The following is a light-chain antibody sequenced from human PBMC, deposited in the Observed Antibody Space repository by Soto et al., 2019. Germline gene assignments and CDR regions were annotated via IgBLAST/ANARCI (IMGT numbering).Light chain of an antibody. CDR2: RDD. CDR1: SSNIGSNY. CDR3: AAWDDSLRAPV. V-gene: IGLV1-47*01. J-gene: IGLJ2*01. Sequence: QSVLTQPPSASATPRQRITISCFGSSSNIGSNYGYWYQQLPGTAPKLLISRDDERPSGVPDRFSGSKSGTSASLAISGVRSEDEADYFCAAWDDSLRAPVFGGGTKLTVL.